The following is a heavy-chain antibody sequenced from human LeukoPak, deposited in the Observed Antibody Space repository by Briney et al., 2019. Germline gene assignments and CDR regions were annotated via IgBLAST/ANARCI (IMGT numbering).Heavy chain of an antibody. D-gene: IGHD1-26*01. CDR2: ISYDRSNK. V-gene: IGHV3-30*03. Sequence: PGGSLRLSCAASGFNVSSNYMSWVRQAPGKGLEWMALISYDRSNKYYADSVKGRFTISRDNSKDTLHLQMNSLGTEDTAVYYCARALSGIYSVGDAYDIWGLGTVVTVSS. CDR3: ARALSGIYSVGDAYDI. J-gene: IGHJ3*02. CDR1: GFNVSSNY.